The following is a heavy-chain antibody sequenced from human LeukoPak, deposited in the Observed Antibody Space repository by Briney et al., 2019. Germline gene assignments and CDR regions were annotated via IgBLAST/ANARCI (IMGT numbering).Heavy chain of an antibody. J-gene: IGHJ4*02. Sequence: SETLSLTCTVSGGSISSYYLSWIRQPPGKGLEWIGYIYYSGSTNYNPSLKSRVTISVDTSKNQFSLKLSSVTAAAPAVYYCAREGSGNTGGFDYWGQGTLVTVSS. V-gene: IGHV4-59*01. CDR3: AREGSGNTGGFDY. CDR1: GGSISSYY. CDR2: IYYSGST. D-gene: IGHD1-26*01.